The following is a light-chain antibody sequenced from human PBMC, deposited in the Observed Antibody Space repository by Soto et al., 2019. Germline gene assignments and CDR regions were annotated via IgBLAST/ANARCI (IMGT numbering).Light chain of an antibody. Sequence: AIQMTQSPSSLSASVGDSVTITCRASQAIRNDLGWYQQKPGKAPKLLIYGATDLESGVPSRFSGSRSGTDFTLTISSLQPEDFATYFCLQDNSWPWTFGQGTKVEIK. CDR3: LQDNSWPWT. CDR1: QAIRND. V-gene: IGKV1-6*01. J-gene: IGKJ1*01. CDR2: GAT.